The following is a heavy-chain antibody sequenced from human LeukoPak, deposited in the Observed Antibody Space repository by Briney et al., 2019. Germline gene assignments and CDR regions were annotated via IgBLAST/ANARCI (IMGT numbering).Heavy chain of an antibody. J-gene: IGHJ4*02. CDR3: ARHGITGTTREFDF. Sequence: PSETLSLTCTVSDGSISSSTYYWGWVRQPPGKGLEWIGSIFYSGCTFYNPSLKSRVTISVDTSKNQFSLKLSSVTAADTAVYYCARHGITGTTREFDFWGQGTLVTVSS. CDR2: IFYSGCT. V-gene: IGHV4-39*01. CDR1: DGSISSSTYY. D-gene: IGHD1-7*01.